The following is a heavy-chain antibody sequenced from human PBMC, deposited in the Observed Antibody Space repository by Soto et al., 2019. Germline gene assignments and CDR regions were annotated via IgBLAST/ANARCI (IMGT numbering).Heavy chain of an antibody. CDR2: IVPIFRTT. V-gene: IGHV1-69*12. D-gene: IGHD1-7*01. J-gene: IGHJ3*02. CDR3: AREASAPGTFREDASDI. CDR1: GDTFSNYA. Sequence: QVQLVQSGAEVKKSGSSVKVACKVSGDTFSNYAINWVRRAPGQGLEWMGAIVPIFRTTNYAQKFHGRVTITADESTITAYMELSRLRSDDTATYYCAREASAPGTFREDASDIWGQGTKVTVSS.